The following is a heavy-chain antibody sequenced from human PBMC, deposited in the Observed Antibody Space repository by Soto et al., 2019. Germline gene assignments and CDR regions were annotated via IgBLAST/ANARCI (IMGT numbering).Heavy chain of an antibody. D-gene: IGHD6-19*01. CDR2: IYYSGST. CDR1: GGSVSSGSYY. J-gene: IGHJ4*02. V-gene: IGHV4-61*01. Sequence: QVQLQESGPGLVKPSETLSLTCTVSGGSVSSGSYYWSWIRQPPGKGLEWIGYIYYSGSTNYNPYLKSRVTISVATSKNQFSLKLSSVTAADTAVYYCARDSSGWPDYWGQGTLVTVSS. CDR3: ARDSSGWPDY.